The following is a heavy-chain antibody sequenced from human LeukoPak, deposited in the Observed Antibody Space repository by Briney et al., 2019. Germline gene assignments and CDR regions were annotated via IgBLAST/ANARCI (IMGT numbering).Heavy chain of an antibody. CDR1: GFTFSNYW. CDR3: AGEESSAWSH. CDR2: INQTGSEK. Sequence: GGSLRLSCAASGFTFSNYWMSWVRQAPGKGLEWVANINQTGSEKYYVDSVKGRFTISRDNAKNSLFLQMNSLRAEDTAVYYCAGEESSAWSHWGQGTPVTVSS. V-gene: IGHV3-7*01. J-gene: IGHJ4*02. D-gene: IGHD6-19*01.